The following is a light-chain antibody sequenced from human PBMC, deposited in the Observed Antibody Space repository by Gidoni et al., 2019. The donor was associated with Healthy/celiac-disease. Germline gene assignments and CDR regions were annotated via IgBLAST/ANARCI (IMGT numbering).Light chain of an antibody. CDR1: QSVSSY. J-gene: IGKJ1*01. V-gene: IGKV3-11*01. Sequence: EIVLTQSPATLSLSPGERATLSCRASQSVSSYLAWYQQKPGQAPRLLIYDASNRATGIPARFSGSGSGTDFTLTISSLEPEDFAVYYCQQRSNWPGTFXQXTKVXIK. CDR3: QQRSNWPGT. CDR2: DAS.